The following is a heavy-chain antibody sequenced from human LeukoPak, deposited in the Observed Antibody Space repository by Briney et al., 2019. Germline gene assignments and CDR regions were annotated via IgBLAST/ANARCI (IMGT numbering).Heavy chain of an antibody. CDR2: VSASGAI. V-gene: IGHV4-4*07. J-gene: IGHJ3*02. CDR3: ARAYCGGDCTAGGAFDI. Sequence: SETLSLTCSVSGVSVGSHFWSWVRQPAGKALEWIGRVSASGAISSNPSLNSRVTMSLDTFKNQFSLKLTSVTAADTAVYFCARAYCGGDCTAGGAFDIWGQGTMVTVSS. CDR1: GVSVGSHF. D-gene: IGHD2-21*01.